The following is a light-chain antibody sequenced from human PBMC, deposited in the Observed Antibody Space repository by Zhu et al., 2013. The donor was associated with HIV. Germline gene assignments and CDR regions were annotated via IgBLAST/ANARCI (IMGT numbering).Light chain of an antibody. CDR1: QSVSTW. CDR2: KTS. V-gene: IGKV1-5*03. J-gene: IGKJ3*01. Sequence: DIQVTQSPSSLSASVGDRVNITCLASQSVSTWLAWYQQKPGKAPKLLIYKTSTLESGVPSRFSGSGSGIEFTLTISSLQREDAAIYYCQKYDSVPFTFGPGTKVDIK. CDR3: QKYDSVPFT.